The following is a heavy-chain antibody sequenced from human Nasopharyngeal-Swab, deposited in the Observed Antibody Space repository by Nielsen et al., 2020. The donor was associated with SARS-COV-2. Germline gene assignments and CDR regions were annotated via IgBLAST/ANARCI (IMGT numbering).Heavy chain of an antibody. CDR2: TYYRSKWYN. J-gene: IGHJ6*03. CDR1: GDSASSSSAA. V-gene: IGHV6-1*01. CDR3: ARARGAYGDYYYYYYTDV. Sequence: SQTLSLTGAISGDSASSSSAAWNWIRQSPSRGLEWLGRTYYRSKWYNDYAVSVKSRITINPDTSKNQFSLHLNSVTPEDTAVYYCARARGAYGDYYYYYYTDVWGKGTTVTVSS. D-gene: IGHD4-17*01.